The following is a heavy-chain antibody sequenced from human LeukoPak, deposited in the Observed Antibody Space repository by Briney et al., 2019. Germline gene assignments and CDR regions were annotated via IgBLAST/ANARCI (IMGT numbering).Heavy chain of an antibody. CDR3: ATGDDFWSGYYQLDY. CDR2: TSSSGSII. D-gene: IGHD3-3*01. CDR1: RFPFSSYE. Sequence: GGSLRLSCAASRFPFSSYEINWVRQAPGKGLEWVSYTSSSGSIIYYADSVKGRFTISRDNAKNSLYLQMNSLRAEDTAIYYCATGDDFWSGYYQLDYWGQGTLVTVSS. J-gene: IGHJ4*02. V-gene: IGHV3-48*03.